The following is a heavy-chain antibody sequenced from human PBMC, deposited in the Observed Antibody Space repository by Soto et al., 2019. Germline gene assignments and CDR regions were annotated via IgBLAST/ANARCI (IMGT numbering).Heavy chain of an antibody. V-gene: IGHV1-3*01. CDR3: ARDRHYYDSSGSSYYFDY. Sequence: QVQLVQSGAEVKMPGASVKVSCKASGYTFITYAVHWVRQAPGQRLEWMGRIDAGNGNTRYSQTFQGRVTITRDTAASPVYMELNSLNSEDTAVFYCARDRHYYDSSGSSYYFDYWGQGTLVTVSS. J-gene: IGHJ4*02. CDR2: IDAGNGNT. CDR1: GYTFITYA. D-gene: IGHD3-22*01.